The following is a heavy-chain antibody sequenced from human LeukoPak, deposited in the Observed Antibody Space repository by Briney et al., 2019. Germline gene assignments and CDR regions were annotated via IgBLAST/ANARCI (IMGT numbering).Heavy chain of an antibody. J-gene: IGHJ4*02. D-gene: IGHD6-6*01. CDR2: ISSSSSYI. CDR3: AKIAAPLGYFDF. V-gene: IGHV3-21*01. CDR1: GFTFSSYS. Sequence: GGSLRLSCAASGFTFSSYSMNWVRQAPGKGLEWVSSISSSSSYIYYADSVKGRFTISRDNAKNSLYLQMNSLRVDDTAVYYCAKIAAPLGYFDFWGQGTLVTVSS.